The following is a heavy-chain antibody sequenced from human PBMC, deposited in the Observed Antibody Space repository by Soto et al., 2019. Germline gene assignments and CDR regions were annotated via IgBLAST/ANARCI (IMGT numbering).Heavy chain of an antibody. Sequence: QVQLVQSGAEVKKLGASVKVSCKASGYTFTNFGISWVRQAPGQGLEWMGWISTYNGHTTSAQQLKGRLTMATDKSTSTASMELRSLRSDDAAVYFCARDWGQQWLAYGLDVWGQGTTVTVSS. D-gene: IGHD6-19*01. CDR2: ISTYNGHT. CDR3: ARDWGQQWLAYGLDV. J-gene: IGHJ6*02. CDR1: GYTFTNFG. V-gene: IGHV1-18*01.